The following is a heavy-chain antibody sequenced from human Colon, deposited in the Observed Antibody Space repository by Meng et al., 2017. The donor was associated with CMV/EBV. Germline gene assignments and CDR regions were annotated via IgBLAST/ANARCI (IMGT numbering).Heavy chain of an antibody. CDR1: RFTFSSYT. D-gene: IGHD6-19*01. CDR3: ATTGWSSDGY. V-gene: IGHV3-21*05. J-gene: IGHJ4*02. Sequence: QLLGSGAGSPKPGGSLTLAFAASRFTFSSYTRNWIRQAPGKGLEWVSYISNSGSYIYYADSVKGRFTISRDNAKNSLYLQMNSLRAEDTAVYYCATTGWSSDGYWGQGTLVTVSS. CDR2: ISNSGSYI.